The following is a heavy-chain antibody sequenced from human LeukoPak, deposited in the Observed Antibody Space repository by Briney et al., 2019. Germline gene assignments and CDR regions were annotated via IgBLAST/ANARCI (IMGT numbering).Heavy chain of an antibody. CDR2: IYYSGST. CDR1: GGSISSYY. V-gene: IGHV4-39*07. CDR3: ASIANYYDSRTYFAGVWCYFDY. Sequence: SETLSLTCTVSGGSISSYYWSWIRQPPGKGLEWIGSIYYSGSTYYNPSLKSRVTISVDTSKNQFSLKLSSVTAADTAVYYCASIANYYDSRTYFAGVWCYFDYWGQGTLVTVSS. J-gene: IGHJ4*02. D-gene: IGHD3-22*01.